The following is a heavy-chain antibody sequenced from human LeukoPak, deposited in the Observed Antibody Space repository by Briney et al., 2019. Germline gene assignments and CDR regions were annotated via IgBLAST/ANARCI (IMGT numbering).Heavy chain of an antibody. D-gene: IGHD6-19*01. CDR2: INGDGSST. Sequence: GGPLRLSCTASGFTFSSYWMHWVRQAPGKGLLWVSRINGDGSSTNYADSVKGRFTISRDNAKSTVYLQMNSLRVEDTAVYYCARGGGSSGWYGVDYWGQGTLVTVSS. V-gene: IGHV3-74*01. J-gene: IGHJ4*02. CDR3: ARGGGSSGWYGVDY. CDR1: GFTFSSYW.